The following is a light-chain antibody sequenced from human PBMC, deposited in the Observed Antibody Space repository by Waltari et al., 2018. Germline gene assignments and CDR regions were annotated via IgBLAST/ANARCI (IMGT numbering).Light chain of an antibody. CDR1: SSNIGSHT. J-gene: IGLJ2*01. CDR2: TNN. V-gene: IGLV1-44*01. Sequence: QSVLTQPPSTSGTPGQRVTISCSGSSSNIGSHTVTWYQQLPGTAPKLLIYTNNQRPSGVPDRFSGSKSGTSASLAISGLQSEDEAGYYCAAWDDSLNGVVFGGGTKLTVL. CDR3: AAWDDSLNGVV.